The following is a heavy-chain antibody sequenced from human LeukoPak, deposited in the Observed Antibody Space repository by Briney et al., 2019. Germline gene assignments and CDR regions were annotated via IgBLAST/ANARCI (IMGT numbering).Heavy chain of an antibody. J-gene: IGHJ6*02. D-gene: IGHD2-2*01. CDR2: ISGYNGNT. CDR3: ARSANVKPYCNTISCSGEGMDV. CDR1: GYTFSKYG. Sequence: GASVKVSCKASGYTFSKYGVSWVRQAPVQGLDWMGWISGYNGNTDYAQKFQDRVSMTTDTSTSTVYLELRSLRSDDTAVYYCARSANVKPYCNTISCSGEGMDVWGQGTTVTVSS. V-gene: IGHV1-18*04.